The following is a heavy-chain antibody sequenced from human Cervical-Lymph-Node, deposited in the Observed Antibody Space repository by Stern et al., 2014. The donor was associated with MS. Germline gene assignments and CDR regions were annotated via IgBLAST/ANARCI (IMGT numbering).Heavy chain of an antibody. D-gene: IGHD5-18*01. Sequence: VQLVESGPRLVKPSETLSLTCTVAGHSISRYYLTWIRQPPGKGLEWIGFIYYSGNTNYNPSLKSRVTISVDTSQNQFSLKMTSVTAADTAVYYCARGDPGYNFGYFDFWDQGTLVTVSS. CDR3: ARGDPGYNFGYFDF. CDR2: IYYSGNT. CDR1: GHSISRYY. J-gene: IGHJ4*02. V-gene: IGHV4-59*01.